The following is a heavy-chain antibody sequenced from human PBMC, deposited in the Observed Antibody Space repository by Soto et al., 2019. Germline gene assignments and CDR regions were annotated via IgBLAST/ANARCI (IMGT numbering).Heavy chain of an antibody. V-gene: IGHV4-39*01. CDR3: ARQDAYYYGMDV. Sequence: SQTLSLTCTVSGGSISSSSYYWGWIRQPPGKGLEWIGSIYYSGSTYYNPSLKSRVTISVDTSKNQFSLKLSSVTAADTAVYYCARQDAYYYGMDVWGQGTTVTVSS. CDR1: GGSISSSSYY. CDR2: IYYSGST. J-gene: IGHJ6*02.